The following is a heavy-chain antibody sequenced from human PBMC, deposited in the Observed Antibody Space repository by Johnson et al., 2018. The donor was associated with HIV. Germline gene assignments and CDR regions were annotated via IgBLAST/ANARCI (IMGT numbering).Heavy chain of an antibody. J-gene: IGHJ3*02. D-gene: IGHD4-17*01. CDR1: GFTFSRNA. V-gene: IGHV3-48*02. CDR2: ISSSGSTI. CDR3: ARDSTPWGGDSVAYSFDI. Sequence: VHLVESGGGLVQPGGSLRLSCAASGFTFSRNAMTWVRQAPGKGLEWVSYISSSGSTIYYADSVKGRFTISRDNAKNSLYLQMNSLRDEDTAVYYCARDSTPWGGDSVAYSFDIWGQGRMVTVSS.